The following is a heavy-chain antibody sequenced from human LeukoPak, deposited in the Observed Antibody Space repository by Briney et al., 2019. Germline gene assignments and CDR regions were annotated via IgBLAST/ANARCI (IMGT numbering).Heavy chain of an antibody. J-gene: IGHJ6*03. V-gene: IGHV1-69*05. D-gene: IGHD2-15*01. Sequence: GASVKVSCKASGGTFSNYGISWVRQAPGQGLEWMGGIIPIFGTANYAQKFQGRVTITTDESTSTAYMELSSLRSEDTAVYYCATTRGGVLLANYYYYMDVWGKGTTVTVSS. CDR3: ATTRGGVLLANYYYYMDV. CDR1: GGTFSNYG. CDR2: IIPIFGTA.